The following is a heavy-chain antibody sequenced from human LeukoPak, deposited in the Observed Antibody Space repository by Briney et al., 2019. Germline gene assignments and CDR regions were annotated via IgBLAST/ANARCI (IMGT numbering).Heavy chain of an antibody. Sequence: SSXYWGWXRQPPGKGLEWIGSIYYSGSTYYNPSPKSRVTISVDTSKNQFSLKLSSVTAADTAVYYCARSYYDFWSGYYNYFDYWGQGTLVTVSS. V-gene: IGHV4-39*01. D-gene: IGHD3-3*01. CDR3: ARSYYDFWSGYYNYFDY. CDR1: SSXY. J-gene: IGHJ4*02. CDR2: IYYSGST.